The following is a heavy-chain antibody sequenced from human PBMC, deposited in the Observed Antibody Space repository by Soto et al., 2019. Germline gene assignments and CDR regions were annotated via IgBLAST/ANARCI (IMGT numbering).Heavy chain of an antibody. J-gene: IGHJ5*02. CDR1: GYTFTRYG. CDR2: ISAYNGNT. Sequence: ASVKVSCKGAGYTFTRYGISWVRQAPGQGLEWMGWISAYNGNTNYAQKLQGRVTMTTDTSTSTAYMELRSLRSDDTAVYYCARDAVFGVVIMSWFDPWGQGTLVTVSS. D-gene: IGHD3-3*01. CDR3: ARDAVFGVVIMSWFDP. V-gene: IGHV1-18*01.